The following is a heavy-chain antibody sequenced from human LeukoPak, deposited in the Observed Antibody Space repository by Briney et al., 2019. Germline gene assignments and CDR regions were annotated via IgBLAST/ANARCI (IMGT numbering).Heavy chain of an antibody. CDR2: INPSGGST. Sequence: ASVKVSCKASGYTFTSYYMHWVRQAPGQGLEWMGIINPSGGSTSYAQKFQGRVTMTRDTSTSTVYMGLSSLRSDDTAVYYCAKSLGGYANSYYDILTGYYLSRAGRDNYYYYYMDVWGKGTTVTISS. CDR3: AKSLGGYANSYYDILTGYYLSRAGRDNYYYYYMDV. CDR1: GYTFTSYY. V-gene: IGHV1-46*01. D-gene: IGHD3-9*01. J-gene: IGHJ6*03.